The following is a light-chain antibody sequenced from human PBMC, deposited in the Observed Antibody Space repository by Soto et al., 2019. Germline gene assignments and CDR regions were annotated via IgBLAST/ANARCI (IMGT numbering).Light chain of an antibody. CDR1: QSVWSN. V-gene: IGKV3-15*01. Sequence: EVVMTQSPATLSVSPGGRATLSCRASQSVWSNLAWYQQRPGQAPRLLIYGGSTRATGVPAKFSGSGSGTEFTLPISSLQTEDFGVYYCQQYDNRSPLTFGGGTKVEI. CDR2: GGS. CDR3: QQYDNRSPLT. J-gene: IGKJ4*01.